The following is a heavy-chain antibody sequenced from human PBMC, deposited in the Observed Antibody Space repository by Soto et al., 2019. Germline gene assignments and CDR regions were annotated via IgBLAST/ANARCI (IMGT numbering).Heavy chain of an antibody. CDR2: INPNSGGT. Sequence: ASVKVSCKASGYTFTGYYMHWVRQAPGQGLEWMGWINPNSGGTNYAQKFQGWVTMTRDTSISTAYMELSRLRSDDTAVYYCARGSHTPFDINNPDYWGQGTLVTVSS. D-gene: IGHD3-9*01. V-gene: IGHV1-2*04. CDR1: GYTFTGYY. CDR3: ARGSHTPFDINNPDY. J-gene: IGHJ4*02.